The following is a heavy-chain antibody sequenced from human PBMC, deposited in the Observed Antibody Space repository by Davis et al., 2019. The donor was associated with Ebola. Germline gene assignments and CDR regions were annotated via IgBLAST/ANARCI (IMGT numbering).Heavy chain of an antibody. Sequence: GESLKISCTASGFTVKTNYMTWVRQAPGKGLEWVSVIYSGGSTYYADSVKDRFTISRDNSKNTLYLQMNSLRAEDTAVYYCARQGDSSGFPPYYGLDVWGQGTTVTVSS. V-gene: IGHV3-66*04. D-gene: IGHD3-22*01. CDR2: IYSGGST. J-gene: IGHJ6*02. CDR1: GFTVKTNY. CDR3: ARQGDSSGFPPYYGLDV.